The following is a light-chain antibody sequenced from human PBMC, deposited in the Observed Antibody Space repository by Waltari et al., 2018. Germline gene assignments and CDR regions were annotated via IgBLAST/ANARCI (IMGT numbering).Light chain of an antibody. J-gene: IGKJ4*01. CDR3: QQYGGSPPVT. CDR1: QSVSSIY. CDR2: GAS. V-gene: IGKV3-20*01. Sequence: EIVLMQSPGTLSLSPGERATLSCRASQSVSSIYLAWYQQKPGQAPRLLIYGASSRATGIPDTFSGIGSGTDFTLTISRLEPEDFAVYYCQQYGGSPPVTFGGGTKVEIK.